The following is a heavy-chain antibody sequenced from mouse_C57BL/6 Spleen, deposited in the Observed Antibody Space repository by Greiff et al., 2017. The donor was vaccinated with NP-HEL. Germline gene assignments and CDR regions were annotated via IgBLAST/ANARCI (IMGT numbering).Heavy chain of an antibody. CDR2: INPSTGGT. D-gene: IGHD2-3*01. CDR3: ARRAIYDGYYVDWYFDV. V-gene: IGHV1-42*01. J-gene: IGHJ1*03. CDR1: GYSFTGYY. Sequence: VQLQQSGPELVKPGASVKISCKASGYSFTGYYMNWVKQSPEKSLEWIGEINPSTGGTTYNQKFKAKATLTVDKSSSTAYMQLKSLTSEDSAVYYCARRAIYDGYYVDWYFDVWGTGTTVTVSS.